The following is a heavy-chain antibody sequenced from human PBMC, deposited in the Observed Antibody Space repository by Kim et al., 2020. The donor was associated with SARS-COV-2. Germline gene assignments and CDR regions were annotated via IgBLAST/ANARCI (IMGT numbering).Heavy chain of an antibody. V-gene: IGHV4-34*01. CDR2: INHSGST. CDR3: ARVPLTANWLDYYYYGMDV. J-gene: IGHJ6*02. D-gene: IGHD3-10*01. CDR1: GGSFSGYY. Sequence: SETLSLTCAVYGGSFSGYYWSWIRQPPGKGLEWIGEINHSGSTNYNPSLKSRVTISVDTSKNQFSLKLSSVTAADTAVYYCARVPLTANWLDYYYYGMDVWGQGTTVTVSS.